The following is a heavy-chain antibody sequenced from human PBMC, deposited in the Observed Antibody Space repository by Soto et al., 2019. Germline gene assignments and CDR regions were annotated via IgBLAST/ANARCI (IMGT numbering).Heavy chain of an antibody. CDR2: IWYDGNNK. CDR3: ARDRPGYCSGGSCYLCD. CDR1: GFTFSSYG. J-gene: IGHJ4*02. V-gene: IGHV3-33*01. D-gene: IGHD2-15*01. Sequence: QVQLVESGGGVVQPGRSLRLSCAASGFTFSSYGMHWVRQAPGKGLEWVAVIWYDGNNKYYADSVKGRFTISRDNSKNTLYLQMNSLRAEDTAVYYCARDRPGYCSGGSCYLCDWGQGTLVTVSS.